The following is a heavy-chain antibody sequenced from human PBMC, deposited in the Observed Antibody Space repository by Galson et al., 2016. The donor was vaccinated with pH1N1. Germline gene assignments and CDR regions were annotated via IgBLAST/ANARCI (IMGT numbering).Heavy chain of an antibody. V-gene: IGHV2-5*08. CDR3: VRRRFGTTDY. J-gene: IGHJ4*02. D-gene: IGHD3-10*01. Sequence: PALVKPTQTLTLTCTLSGFSLSSGMGVNWIRQTPGKALEWLALIYWDGEKQYSPSLKNRLTIISDTSKNQVVLVMTDMDPVDTGTYFCVRRRFGTTDYWGQGTQVTVSS. CDR2: IYWDGEK. CDR1: GFSLSSGMG.